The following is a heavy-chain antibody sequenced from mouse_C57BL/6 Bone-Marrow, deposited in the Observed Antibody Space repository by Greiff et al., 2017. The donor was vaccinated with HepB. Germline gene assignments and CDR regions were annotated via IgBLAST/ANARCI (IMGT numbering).Heavy chain of an antibody. Sequence: QVHVKQSGAELARPGASVKLSCKASGYTFTSYGISWVKQRTGQGLEWIGEIYPRSGNTYYNEKFKGKATLTADKSSSTAYMELRSLTSEDSAVYFRARAYYYGSLSYFDYWGQGTTLTVAS. V-gene: IGHV1-81*01. CDR2: IYPRSGNT. CDR3: ARAYYYGSLSYFDY. CDR1: GYTFTSYG. J-gene: IGHJ2*01. D-gene: IGHD1-1*01.